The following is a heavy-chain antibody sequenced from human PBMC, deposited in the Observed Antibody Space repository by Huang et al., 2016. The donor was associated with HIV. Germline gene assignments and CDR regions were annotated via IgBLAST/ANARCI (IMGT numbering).Heavy chain of an antibody. CDR3: AREVRSVDTDRPDGYYYRGLDV. Sequence: QLRESGPGLVTPSETLYLTCSASGTSMTSSIFYWGWFRQPPGRGLEWIGSVYLRGNTEDNPSLKSRVTISIDTANKQYAMRLTSVTAADTAVYFCAREVRSVDTDRPDGYYYRGLDVWGQGTTVIVSS. CDR1: GTSMTSSIFY. J-gene: IGHJ6*02. CDR2: VYLRGNT. V-gene: IGHV4-39*02. D-gene: IGHD2-2*03.